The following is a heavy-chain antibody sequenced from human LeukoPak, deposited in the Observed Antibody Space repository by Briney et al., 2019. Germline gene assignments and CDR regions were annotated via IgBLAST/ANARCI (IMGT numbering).Heavy chain of an antibody. V-gene: IGHV4-30-4*01. J-gene: IGHJ4*02. CDR3: ARYLYGDIVDY. CDR1: GGSISSGDYY. D-gene: IGHD5-12*01. CDR2: IYYSGST. Sequence: PSETLSLTCTVSGGSISSGDYYWSWIRQPPGKGLEWIGYIYYSGSTYYNPSLKSRVTISVDTSKNQFSLKLSSVTAADAAVYYCARYLYGDIVDYWGQGTLVTVSS.